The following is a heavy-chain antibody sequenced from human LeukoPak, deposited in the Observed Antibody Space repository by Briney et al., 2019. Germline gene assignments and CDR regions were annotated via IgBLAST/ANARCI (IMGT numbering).Heavy chain of an antibody. V-gene: IGHV4-39*01. Sequence: PSETLSLTCTVSGGSISSSSYYWGWIRQPPGKGLEWIGSIYYSGSTYYNPSLKSRVTISVDTSKNQFSLKLSSVTAADTAVYDXXXASXSXXXGYHPFDAFDLWGQGTLVTVSS. CDR1: GGSISSSSYY. CDR3: XXASXSXXXGYHPFDAFDL. D-gene: IGHD3-22*01. CDR2: IYYSGST. J-gene: IGHJ3*01.